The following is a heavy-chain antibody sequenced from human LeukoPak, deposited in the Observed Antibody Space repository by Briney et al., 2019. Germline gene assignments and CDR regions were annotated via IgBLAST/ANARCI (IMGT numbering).Heavy chain of an antibody. Sequence: GGSLRLSCAAAGFTFSSYGMHWVRQAPGKGLEWVAFIRYDGSNKYYADSVKGRFTISRDNSKNTLYLQMNSLRAEDTAVYYCAKGGGREAGRVGYYMDVWGKGTTVTISS. J-gene: IGHJ6*03. V-gene: IGHV3-30*02. CDR2: IRYDGSNK. D-gene: IGHD3-16*01. CDR3: AKGGGREAGRVGYYMDV. CDR1: GFTFSSYG.